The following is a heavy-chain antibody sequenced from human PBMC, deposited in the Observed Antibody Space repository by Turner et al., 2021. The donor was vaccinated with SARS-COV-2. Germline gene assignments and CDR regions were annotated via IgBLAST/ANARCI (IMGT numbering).Heavy chain of an antibody. V-gene: IGHV3-30*04. J-gene: IGHJ1*01. CDR2: ISYDGRNK. D-gene: IGHD3-22*01. Sequence: QVQLVESGGGVVQPGRSLRLSCAASGLTFSSYAMHWVRQAPGKGLEWVAVISYDGRNKYYADSVKGRFTISRDNSKNTLYLQMNSLRAEDTAVYYCARECDDSSGCAEYFQHWGQGTLVTVS. CDR1: GLTFSSYA. CDR3: ARECDDSSGCAEYFQH.